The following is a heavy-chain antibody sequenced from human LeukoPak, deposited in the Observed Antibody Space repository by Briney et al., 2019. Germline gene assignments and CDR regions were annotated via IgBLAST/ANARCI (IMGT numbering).Heavy chain of an antibody. CDR3: ARNPKGYCSGGSCNRYYYYYYYMDV. Sequence: SETLSLTCTVSGGSISSYYWSWIRQPPGKGLEWIGYIYYSGSTNYNPSLESRVTISVDTSKNQFSLKLSSVTAADTAVYYCARNPKGYCSGGSCNRYYYYYYYMDVWGKGTTVTVSS. D-gene: IGHD2-15*01. CDR2: IYYSGST. CDR1: GGSISSYY. J-gene: IGHJ6*03. V-gene: IGHV4-59*01.